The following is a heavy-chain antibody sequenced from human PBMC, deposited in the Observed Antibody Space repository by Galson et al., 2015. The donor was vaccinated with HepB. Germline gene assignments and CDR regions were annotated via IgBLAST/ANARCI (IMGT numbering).Heavy chain of an antibody. D-gene: IGHD2-15*01. Sequence: QSGAEVKKPGESLKISCEASGYKFSMYWIGWVRQMPGRGLEWMGVIYPSASETRYSPSFQGQVTISVDKSINTAYLHWSSLKASDTAMYYCARRQIYGSGIYCTDVWGQGTTVTVSS. CDR2: IYPSASET. V-gene: IGHV5-51*01. J-gene: IGHJ6*02. CDR1: GYKFSMYW. CDR3: ARRQIYGSGIYCTDV.